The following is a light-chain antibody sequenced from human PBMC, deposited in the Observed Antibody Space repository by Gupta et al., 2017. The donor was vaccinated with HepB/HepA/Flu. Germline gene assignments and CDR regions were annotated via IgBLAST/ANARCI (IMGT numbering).Light chain of an antibody. V-gene: IGKV3-11*01. Sequence: ETVLTQSPLTLSLSPGERATLSCRASQSVRRYLAWYQYKPSQAPRLLIYDASNRAKGIQARFSGSGDGTDFNLTINSRDPEDFEVYYCQQRNNCHPPLTFGRGTKVDIK. CDR2: DAS. CDR1: QSVRRY. J-gene: IGKJ3*01. CDR3: QQRNNCHPPLT.